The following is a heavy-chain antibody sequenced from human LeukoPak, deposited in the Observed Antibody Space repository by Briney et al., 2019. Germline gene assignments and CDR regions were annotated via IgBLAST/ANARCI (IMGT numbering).Heavy chain of an antibody. Sequence: PSETLSLTCTVSGAFISSGGYYWSWIRQHPGKGLEWLGYIYYSGSTYYNPSLKSRVNISLDTSKNQFSLKLSSVTAADTAVYYCARDLSGVISYWGQGTLVTVSS. J-gene: IGHJ4*02. CDR3: ARDLSGVISY. D-gene: IGHD3-10*01. CDR1: GAFISSGGYY. CDR2: IYYSGST. V-gene: IGHV4-31*03.